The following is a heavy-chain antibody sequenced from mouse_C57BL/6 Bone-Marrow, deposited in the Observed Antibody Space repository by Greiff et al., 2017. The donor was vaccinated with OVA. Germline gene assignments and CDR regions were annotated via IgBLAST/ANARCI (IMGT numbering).Heavy chain of an antibody. Sequence: AASGIDFSRSWMSWVRRAPGKGLEWIGEITPDSSTINYAPSLKDKFIISRDNAKNTLYLQMSKVRSEDTALYYCASEANWDAMDYWGQGTSVTVSS. CDR1: GIDFSRSW. J-gene: IGHJ4*01. V-gene: IGHV4-1*01. CDR2: ITPDSSTI. D-gene: IGHD4-1*01. CDR3: ASEANWDAMDY.